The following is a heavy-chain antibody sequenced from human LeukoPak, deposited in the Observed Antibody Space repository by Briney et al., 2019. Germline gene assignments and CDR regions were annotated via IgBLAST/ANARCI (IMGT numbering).Heavy chain of an antibody. Sequence: SETLSLTCAVYGGSFSGYYWSWIRQPPGKGLEWRGEINHSGSTNYNPSLKSRVTIPVDTSKNQFSLKLSSVTAADTDGYYCARVSLTAMVFSRVFWFDRWGQGSLVSVSS. CDR3: ARVSLTAMVFSRVFWFDR. CDR1: GGSFSGYY. CDR2: INHSGST. V-gene: IGHV4-34*01. J-gene: IGHJ5*02. D-gene: IGHD5-18*01.